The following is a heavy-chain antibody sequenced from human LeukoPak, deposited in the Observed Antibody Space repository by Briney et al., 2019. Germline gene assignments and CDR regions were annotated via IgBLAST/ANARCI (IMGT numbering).Heavy chain of an antibody. Sequence: SETLSLTCPVSGGSISSGVYYWSWIRQHPGKGLEWIGYIYYSGSTYYNPSLKSRVTISVDTSKNQFSLKLSSVTAADTAVYYCARGVRCLQLPYFDYWGQGTLVTVSS. D-gene: IGHD5-24*01. CDR3: ARGVRCLQLPYFDY. CDR1: GGSISSGVYY. V-gene: IGHV4-31*03. CDR2: IYYSGST. J-gene: IGHJ4*02.